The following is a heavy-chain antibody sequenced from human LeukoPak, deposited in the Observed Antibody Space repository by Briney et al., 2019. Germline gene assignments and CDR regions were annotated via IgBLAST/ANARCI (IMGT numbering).Heavy chain of an antibody. CDR3: APSFYCGGGTCYSGYYSDY. CDR1: GYTFTDCY. J-gene: IGHJ4*02. Sequence: ASVKVYCKASGYTFTDCYIHWVRQAPGQGLEWMGRINPKSGGTNYEPKFQGRVTMTRDMSISTAYMELSRLRSDDTAVYYCAPSFYCGGGTCYSGYYSDYWGQGTLVTVSS. D-gene: IGHD2-15*01. CDR2: INPKSGGT. V-gene: IGHV1-2*02.